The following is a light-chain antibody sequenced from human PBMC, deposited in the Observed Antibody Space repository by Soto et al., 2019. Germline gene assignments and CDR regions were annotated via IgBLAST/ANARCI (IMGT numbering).Light chain of an antibody. J-gene: IGKJ4*01. Sequence: DIPMTQSPSSLSASVGDRVTITCRASQSISSYLNWYQQKPGKAPKLLIYAASSLQSVVPSRFSGSGSGTDFTLTISSLQPEDFATYYCQQSYSTLRTFGGGTKVEIK. CDR3: QQSYSTLRT. CDR2: AAS. V-gene: IGKV1-39*01. CDR1: QSISSY.